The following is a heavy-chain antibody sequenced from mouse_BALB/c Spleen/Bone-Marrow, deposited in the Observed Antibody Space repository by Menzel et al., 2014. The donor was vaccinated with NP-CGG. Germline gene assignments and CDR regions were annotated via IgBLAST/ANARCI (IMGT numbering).Heavy chain of an antibody. CDR3: AEGYDSWFAY. Sequence: EVMLVESGAELVKPGASVKLSCTASGFNIEDTYVHWVKQRPEQGLEWIGRIDPANGNTKYGPKFQGKATVTSDTSSNTAYLHLNSLTSEDTAVYYCAEGYDSWFAYWGQGTLVTVSA. CDR1: GFNIEDTY. V-gene: IGHV14-3*02. J-gene: IGHJ3*01. D-gene: IGHD2-2*01. CDR2: IDPANGNT.